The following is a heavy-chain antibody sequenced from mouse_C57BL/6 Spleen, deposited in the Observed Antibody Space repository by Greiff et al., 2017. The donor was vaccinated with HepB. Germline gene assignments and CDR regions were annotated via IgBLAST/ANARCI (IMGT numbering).Heavy chain of an antibody. D-gene: IGHD1-1*01. CDR1: GYTFTSYW. V-gene: IGHV1-55*01. CDR3: AREGDLFGAMDY. J-gene: IGHJ4*01. Sequence: QVQLQQPGAELVKPGASVKMSCKASGYTFTSYWITWVKQRPRQGLEWIGDIYPGSGSTNYNEKFKSKATLTVDTSSSTAYMQLSSLTSEDSAVYYCAREGDLFGAMDYWGQGTSVTVSS. CDR2: IYPGSGST.